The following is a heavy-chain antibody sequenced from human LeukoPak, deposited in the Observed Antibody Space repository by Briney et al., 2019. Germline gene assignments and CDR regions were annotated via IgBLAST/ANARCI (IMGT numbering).Heavy chain of an antibody. CDR1: GFTFSSYS. CDR2: ISSSSSYI. J-gene: IGHJ4*02. CDR3: ARDGGSSGYPDY. D-gene: IGHD3-22*01. V-gene: IGHV3-21*01. Sequence: GGSLRLSCAASGFTFSSYSMNWVRQAPGKGLEWVSSISSSSSYIYYADSVKGRFTISRDNAKNSLYLQMNSLRAEDTAVYYCARDGGSSGYPDYWGQGTLVTVSS.